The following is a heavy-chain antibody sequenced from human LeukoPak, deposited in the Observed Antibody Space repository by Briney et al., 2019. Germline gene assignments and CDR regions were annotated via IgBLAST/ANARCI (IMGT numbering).Heavy chain of an antibody. CDR1: GGTFSSYA. D-gene: IGHD1-26*01. CDR3: ARERVGATRGFDY. CDR2: IIPIFGTA. J-gene: IGHJ4*02. Sequence: SVKVSCKASGGTFSSYAISWVRQAPGQGLEWMGGIIPIFGTANYAQKFQGRVTMTRDTSTSTVYMELSSLRSEDTAVYYCARERVGATRGFDYWGQGTLVTVSS. V-gene: IGHV1-69*05.